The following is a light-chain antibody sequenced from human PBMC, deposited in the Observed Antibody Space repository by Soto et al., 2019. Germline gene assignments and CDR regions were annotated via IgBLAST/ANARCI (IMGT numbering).Light chain of an antibody. V-gene: IGKV3-11*01. Sequence: EIVFTQSPATLSLSPGERATLSFRASQCVSTYLAWYQQKPGQAPRLLIYDASNRATGIPARFSGSGSGTDFTLTISSLEPEDFAVYYCQQRSNWPPITFGQGTRLEI. CDR3: QQRSNWPPIT. J-gene: IGKJ5*01. CDR2: DAS. CDR1: QCVSTY.